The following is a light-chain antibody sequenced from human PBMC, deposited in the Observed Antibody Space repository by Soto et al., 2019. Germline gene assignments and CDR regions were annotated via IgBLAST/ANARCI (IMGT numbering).Light chain of an antibody. CDR3: QRFNRWPLA. CDR2: DTY. J-gene: IGKJ4*01. CDR1: QSVGST. V-gene: IGKV3-15*01. Sequence: EILLTQFPAARSVSPGERATLSCWASQSVGSTLNWYQQKPGQAPRLLIYDTYIRATGIPARFSGSGSGTEFTLTIASLQSEDFGVYYCQRFNRWPLAFGGGTKVDIK.